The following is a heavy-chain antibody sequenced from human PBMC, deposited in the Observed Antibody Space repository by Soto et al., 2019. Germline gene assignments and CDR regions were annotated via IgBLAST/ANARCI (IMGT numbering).Heavy chain of an antibody. CDR3: ARDLYGDLGGY. CDR2: IVVGSGNT. V-gene: IGHV1-58*02. J-gene: IGHJ4*02. D-gene: IGHD2-21*02. Sequence: EASVKLSCKASGFTFTSSAMQWVRQARGQRLEWIGWIVVGSGNTNYAQKLQGRVTMTTDTSTSTAYMELRSLRSDDTAVYYCARDLYGDLGGYWGQGTLVTVSS. CDR1: GFTFTSSA.